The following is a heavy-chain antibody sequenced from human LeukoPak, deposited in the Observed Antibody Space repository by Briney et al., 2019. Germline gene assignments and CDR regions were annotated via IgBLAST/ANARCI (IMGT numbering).Heavy chain of an antibody. CDR1: GFTFSSYG. CDR2: ISYDGSNK. J-gene: IGHJ4*02. CDR3: AKITIVGATNADY. V-gene: IGHV3-30*18. Sequence: PGGCLRLSCAASGFTFSSYGMHWVRQAPGKGLEWVAVISYDGSNKYYADSVKGRFTISRDNSKNTLYLQMNSLRAEDTAVYYCAKITIVGATNADYWGQGTLVTVSS. D-gene: IGHD1-26*01.